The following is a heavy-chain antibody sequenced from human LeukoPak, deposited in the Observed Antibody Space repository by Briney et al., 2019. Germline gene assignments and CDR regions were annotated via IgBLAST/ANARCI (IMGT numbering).Heavy chain of an antibody. V-gene: IGHV3-23*01. CDR1: GFTFSHYA. Sequence: GGSLRLSCAASGFTFSHYAMSWVRQAPGKGLERVSGISGSGSDTFYADSVKGRFTISRDNSKNTLYLQMSSLRAEETAVYYCANVIIVAAGYEYFQHWGQGTLVSVSS. CDR3: ANVIIVAAGYEYFQH. CDR2: ISGSGSDT. D-gene: IGHD6-13*01. J-gene: IGHJ1*01.